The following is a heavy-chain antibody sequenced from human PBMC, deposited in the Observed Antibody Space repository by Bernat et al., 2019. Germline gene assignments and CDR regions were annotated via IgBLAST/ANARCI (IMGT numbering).Heavy chain of an antibody. CDR1: GFTFSSHG. V-gene: IGHV3-23*01. CDR3: ATPGPTGSYFFDS. CDR2: IGRSGNT. D-gene: IGHD3-10*01. J-gene: IGHJ4*02. Sequence: EVQLLESGGGLVQPGESLRLSCAASGFTFSSHGMSWVRQAPGKGLEWVSSIGRSGNTYYSDSAKGRFTISRDNSKNTLNLQMNTLRAEDTAVYYCATPGPTGSYFFDSWGQGTLVTVSS.